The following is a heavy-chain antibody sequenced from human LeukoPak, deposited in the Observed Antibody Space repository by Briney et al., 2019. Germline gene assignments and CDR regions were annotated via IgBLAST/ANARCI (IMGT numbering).Heavy chain of an antibody. CDR1: GGTFSSYA. Sequence: ASVKVSCKASGGTFSSYAISWVRQAPGQGLEWMGGIIPILGTANYAQKFQGRVTITADESTSTAYMELSSLRSEDTAVYYCAREAGYSSGWYPDYWGQGTLVTVSS. D-gene: IGHD6-19*01. V-gene: IGHV1-69*01. CDR2: IIPILGTA. CDR3: AREAGYSSGWYPDY. J-gene: IGHJ4*02.